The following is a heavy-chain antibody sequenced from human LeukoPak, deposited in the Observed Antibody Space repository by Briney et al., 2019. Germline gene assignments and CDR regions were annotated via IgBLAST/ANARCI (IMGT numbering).Heavy chain of an antibody. V-gene: IGHV4-59*01. CDR1: GGSISSYY. Sequence: SETLSLTCTVSGGSISSYYWSWIRQPPGKGLEWIGYIYYSGSTNYNPSPKSRVTISVDTSKNQFSLKLSSVTAADTAVYYCARSTRVLTVDYWGQGTLVSFSS. D-gene: IGHD3-9*01. CDR2: IYYSGST. CDR3: ARSTRVLTVDY. J-gene: IGHJ4*02.